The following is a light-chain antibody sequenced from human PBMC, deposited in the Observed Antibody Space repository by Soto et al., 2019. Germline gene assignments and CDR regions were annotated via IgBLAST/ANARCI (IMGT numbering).Light chain of an antibody. CDR2: GAS. Sequence: EIVLSQSPGTLSLSPGERATLSCRASQSLANNYFAWYQRKPGRALRLLIDGASTRATGIPDRFSGSGSGTEFTLTISSLQSEDFAVYYCQQYNNWPPITFGQGTRLEIK. CDR3: QQYNNWPPIT. J-gene: IGKJ5*01. CDR1: QSLANN. V-gene: IGKV3D-15*01.